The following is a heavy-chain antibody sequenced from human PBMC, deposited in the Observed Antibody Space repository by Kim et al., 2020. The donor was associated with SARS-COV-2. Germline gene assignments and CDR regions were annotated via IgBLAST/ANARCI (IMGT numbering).Heavy chain of an antibody. D-gene: IGHD3-22*01. CDR2: IYYTGST. CDR1: GDSISSSTYY. CDR3: AKLGLNYDTPMDS. J-gene: IGHJ4*02. V-gene: IGHV4-39*01. Sequence: SETLSLTCTVSGDSISSSTYYWGWIRQPPGKWLEWIGSIYYTGSTYYNPSLKSRVTISADISNNQFSLKLSSVTAADTALYYCAKLGLNYDTPMDSWGQRTLVTVSS.